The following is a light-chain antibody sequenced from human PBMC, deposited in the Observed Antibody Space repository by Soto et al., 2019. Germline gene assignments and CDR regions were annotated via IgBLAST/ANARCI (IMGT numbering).Light chain of an antibody. Sequence: DIQMTQSPSSLSASVGDRVTITCRASQSISSYLNWYQQKPGKAPKLLIYAASSLQRGVPSRFSGSGSGTDFTLTISSLQPEDFATYYCQQSYSTLKTFGQGTKGEIK. CDR2: AAS. CDR1: QSISSY. CDR3: QQSYSTLKT. V-gene: IGKV1-39*01. J-gene: IGKJ1*01.